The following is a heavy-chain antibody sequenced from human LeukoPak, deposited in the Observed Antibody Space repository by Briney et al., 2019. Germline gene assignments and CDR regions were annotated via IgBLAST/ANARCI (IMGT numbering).Heavy chain of an antibody. CDR2: ISSSGSTI. CDR1: GGSISSGGYY. Sequence: LSLTCTVSGGSISSGGYYWSWIRQAPGKGLEWVSYISSSGSTIYYADSVKGRFTISRDNAKNSLYLQMNSLRAEDTAVYYCARARYFDDPSGGARFDPWGQGTLVTVSS. J-gene: IGHJ5*02. D-gene: IGHD3-9*01. CDR3: ARARYFDDPSGGARFDP. V-gene: IGHV3-11*01.